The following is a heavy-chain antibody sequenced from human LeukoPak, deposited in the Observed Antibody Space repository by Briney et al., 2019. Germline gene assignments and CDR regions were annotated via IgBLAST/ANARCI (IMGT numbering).Heavy chain of an antibody. D-gene: IGHD3-3*01. Sequence: PSQTLSLTCTVSGGSISSFDSYWSWIRQHPGKGVEWIGEINHSGSTNYNPSLKSRVTISVDTSKNQFSLKLSSVTAADTAVYYCARGRYRSGYYPWGQGTLVTVSS. CDR1: GGSISSFDSY. V-gene: IGHV4-31*03. CDR2: INHSGST. CDR3: ARGRYRSGYYP. J-gene: IGHJ5*02.